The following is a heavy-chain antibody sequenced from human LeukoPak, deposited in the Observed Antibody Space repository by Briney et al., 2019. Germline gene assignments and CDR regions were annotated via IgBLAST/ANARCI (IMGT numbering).Heavy chain of an antibody. CDR1: GYSFTGYQ. D-gene: IGHD3-9*01. V-gene: IGHV1-2*02. CDR2: INPNNGDT. CDR3: ARDREKLVVNWFDP. Sequence: ASVKVSCKASGYSFTGYQMHWVRQAPGQGLEWMGWINPNNGDTNYAQKFQGRVTMTRDTSISTAYMELSRLRSDDTAVYYCARDREKLVVNWFDPWGQGTQVTVSS. J-gene: IGHJ5*02.